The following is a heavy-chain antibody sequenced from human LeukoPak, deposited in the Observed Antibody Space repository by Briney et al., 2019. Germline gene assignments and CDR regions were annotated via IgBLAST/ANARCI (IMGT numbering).Heavy chain of an antibody. J-gene: IGHJ4*02. CDR1: GGSISSGDYY. D-gene: IGHD6-13*01. CDR3: ARATSSSWYFDY. CDR2: IFYSGST. Sequence: SETLSLTCTVSGGSISSGDYYWSWIRQPPGKGLEWIGYIFYSGSTYYNPSLKSRVSISVDTSKNQFSLKLSSVTAADTAVYYCARATSSSWYFDYWGQGTQVTVSS. V-gene: IGHV4-30-4*01.